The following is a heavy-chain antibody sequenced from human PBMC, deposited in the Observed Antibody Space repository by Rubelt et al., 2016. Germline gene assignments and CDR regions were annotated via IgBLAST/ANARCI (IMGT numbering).Heavy chain of an antibody. CDR1: GFTFSSYS. Sequence: QLGMRGGGLVQPGGSLRLSCAASGFTFSSYSMNWVRQAPGKELEWISYINYKGSTISYADSVKGRFTISRDNAKNSLFLQMNSLRADDTAVYYCATTLHDFGEYDAVNWGQGTLVTVSS. D-gene: IGHD4-17*01. CDR2: INYKGSTI. CDR3: ATTLHDFGEYDAVN. V-gene: IGHV3-48*04. J-gene: IGHJ4*02.